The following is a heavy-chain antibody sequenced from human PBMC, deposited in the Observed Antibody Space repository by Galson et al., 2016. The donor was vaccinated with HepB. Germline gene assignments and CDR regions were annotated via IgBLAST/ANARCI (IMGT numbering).Heavy chain of an antibody. D-gene: IGHD3-16*01. CDR1: GYPFTTYA. Sequence: SVKVSCKASGYPFTTYAINWVRQAPGQGLEWLGWADLKSGFTANAQKFQVRVTITSDTSISTAYMELSGLRTEYTAVYYCARAGTIGNGMDVWGQGTTVTVAS. V-gene: IGHV1-8*01. CDR2: ADLKSGFT. J-gene: IGHJ6*02. CDR3: ARAGTIGNGMDV.